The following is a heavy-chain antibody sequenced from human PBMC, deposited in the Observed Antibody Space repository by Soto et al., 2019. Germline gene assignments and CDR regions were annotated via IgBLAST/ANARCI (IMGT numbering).Heavy chain of an antibody. CDR2: ISSSSSYI. CDR1: GFTFSSYS. J-gene: IGHJ5*02. D-gene: IGHD2-2*01. Sequence: KPGGSLRLSCAASGFTFSSYSMNWVRQAPGKGLEWVSSISSSSSYIYYADSVKGRFTISRDNAKNSLYLQMNSLRAEDTAVYYCARDKGRGQLLIWSDPWGQGTLVTVSS. V-gene: IGHV3-21*01. CDR3: ARDKGRGQLLIWSDP.